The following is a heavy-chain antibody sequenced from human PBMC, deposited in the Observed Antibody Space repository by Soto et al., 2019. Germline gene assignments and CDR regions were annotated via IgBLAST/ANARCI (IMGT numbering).Heavy chain of an antibody. D-gene: IGHD5-18*01. Sequence: QVQLVQSGAEVKKPGASVKISCKTSGYTFTRYTIHWVRQAPGQRLEWMGWINTGRGNTKYSEKLQGSVTITADASASTAYMELSSLTSADTALYYCSRDAYSSGYDSDYWGQGTLVTVSS. V-gene: IGHV1-3*04. J-gene: IGHJ4*02. CDR1: GYTFTRYT. CDR3: SRDAYSSGYDSDY. CDR2: INTGRGNT.